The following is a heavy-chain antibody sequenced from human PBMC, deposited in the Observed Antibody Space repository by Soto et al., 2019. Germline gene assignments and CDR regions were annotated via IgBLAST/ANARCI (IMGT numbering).Heavy chain of an antibody. CDR2: ISSSGSTI. V-gene: IGHV3-48*03. CDR3: ATPYYYDSSGYFGTPFDY. J-gene: IGHJ4*02. Sequence: PGGSLRLSCAASGFTFSSYEMNWVRQAPGKGLEWVSYISSSGSTIYYADSVKGRFTISRDNAKNSLYLQMNSLRAEDTAVYYCATPYYYDSSGYFGTPFDYWGQGTLVTVSS. D-gene: IGHD3-22*01. CDR1: GFTFSSYE.